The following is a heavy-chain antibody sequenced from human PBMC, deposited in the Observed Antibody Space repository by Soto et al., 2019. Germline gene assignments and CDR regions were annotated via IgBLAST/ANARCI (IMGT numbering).Heavy chain of an antibody. D-gene: IGHD3-3*01. Sequence: QGQLQQWGAGLLKPSETLSLTCAVNGGSFSGYYWTWIRQSPGKGLAWVGEINQSGSTKYNPSLKSRVTMSVDTSQNHFSLQLTSVTAADTAVYYCARNGSYYDFWSGHYSGGGMDVGGQGTTVTVSS. CDR2: INQSGST. CDR1: GGSFSGYY. J-gene: IGHJ6*02. CDR3: ARNGSYYDFWSGHYSGGGMDV. V-gene: IGHV4-34*01.